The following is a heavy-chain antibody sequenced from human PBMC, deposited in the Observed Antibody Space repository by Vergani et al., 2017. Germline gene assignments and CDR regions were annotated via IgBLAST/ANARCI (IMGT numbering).Heavy chain of an antibody. Sequence: EVQLLESGGGLVQPGGSLRLPCVASGFTFSSYARSWSPRAQGKGRDWVSRIIGSGGGTYYADSVKGRFTISRDNAKNTLYLQMNSLRAEDTAVYYCAKAGIIVPVAITGIRAYYYYYVDVWGRGTTVTVSS. CDR3: AKAGIIVPVAITGIRAYYYYYVDV. CDR1: GFTFSSYA. J-gene: IGHJ6*03. CDR2: IIGSGGGT. D-gene: IGHD2-2*01. V-gene: IGHV3-23*01.